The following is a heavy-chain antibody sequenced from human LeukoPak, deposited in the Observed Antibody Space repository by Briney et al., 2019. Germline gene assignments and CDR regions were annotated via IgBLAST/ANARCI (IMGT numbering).Heavy chain of an antibody. CDR2: IYTSGST. CDR3: ARAPYYYDSSGYWYYFDY. D-gene: IGHD3-22*01. J-gene: IGHJ4*02. CDR1: GGSISSGSYY. Sequence: PSQTLSLTCTVSGGSISSGSYYWSWIRQPAGKGLEWIGRIYTSGSTNYNPSLKSRVTISVDTSKNQFSLKLSSVTAADTAVYYCARAPYYYDSSGYWYYFDYWGQETLVTVSS. V-gene: IGHV4-61*02.